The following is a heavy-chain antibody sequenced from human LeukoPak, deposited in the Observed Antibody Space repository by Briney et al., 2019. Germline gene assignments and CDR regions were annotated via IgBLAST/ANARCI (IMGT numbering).Heavy chain of an antibody. Sequence: PGGSLRLSCAASGFTFSSYEMNWVRQAPGKGLEWVSYISSSGSTIYYADSVKGRFTISRDNAKNSLYLQMNSLRAEDTAVYYCAREDSGITMVRGVYDAFDIWGQGTMVTVSS. CDR2: ISSSGSTI. CDR1: GFTFSSYE. V-gene: IGHV3-48*03. J-gene: IGHJ3*02. D-gene: IGHD3-10*01. CDR3: AREDSGITMVRGVYDAFDI.